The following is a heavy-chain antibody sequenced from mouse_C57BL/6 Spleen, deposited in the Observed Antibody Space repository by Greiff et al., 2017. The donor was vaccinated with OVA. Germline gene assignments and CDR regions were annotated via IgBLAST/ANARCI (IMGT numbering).Heavy chain of an antibody. CDR3: AKNYGTWVAY. CDR1: GFSLTSYG. V-gene: IGHV2-4*01. D-gene: IGHD1-1*02. Sequence: VQRVESGPGLVQPSQSLSITCTVSGFSLTSYGVHWVRQPPGKGLEWLGVIWSGGSTDNNAAFISRLSISKDNSKSQVFFKMNSLQADDTAIYYCAKNYGTWVAYWGQGTLVTVSA. J-gene: IGHJ3*01. CDR2: IWSGGST.